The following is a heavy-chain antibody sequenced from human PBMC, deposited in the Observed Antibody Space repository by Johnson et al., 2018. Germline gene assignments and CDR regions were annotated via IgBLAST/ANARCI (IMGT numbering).Heavy chain of an antibody. CDR3: ARDHLVAFGVVTHDY. CDR2: ISDSANHI. D-gene: IGHD3-3*01. Sequence: EVQLVESGGGLVKPGGSLRLSCEASRFALSSYTMNWVRQVPGKGLEWVSSISDSANHIYYADSVKGRFTISRDNAKNSLYLQMNSLRADDTAIYYCARDHLVAFGVVTHDYWGQGTQVTVSS. J-gene: IGHJ4*02. CDR1: RFALSSYT. V-gene: IGHV3-21*01.